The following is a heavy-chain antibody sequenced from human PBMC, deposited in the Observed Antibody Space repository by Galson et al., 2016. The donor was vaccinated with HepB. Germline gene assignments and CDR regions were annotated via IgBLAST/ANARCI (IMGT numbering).Heavy chain of an antibody. V-gene: IGHV3-48*02. CDR1: GFIFSSYS. CDR2: ISRSTPTI. Sequence: SLRLSCAASGFIFSSYSMNWVRQAPRKGLEWVSYISRSTPTIYYADSVKGRFTVSRNNAKNSLYLQMNNLRDEDTAVYYCARDPHALDFWGQGTLVTVSS. CDR3: ARDPHALDF. J-gene: IGHJ4*02.